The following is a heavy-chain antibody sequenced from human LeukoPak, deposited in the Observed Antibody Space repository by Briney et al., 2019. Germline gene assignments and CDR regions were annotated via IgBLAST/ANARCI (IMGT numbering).Heavy chain of an antibody. CDR3: AREGGFFRPLDY. D-gene: IGHD3-3*01. Sequence: SETLSLTCTVSGDSISSYDWTWIRQPPGEGLEWIGYIHYSGSTDYNPSLKSRVTISVDMSKNQFSLKLSSVTAADTAVYYCAREGGFFRPLDYSGQGTLVTVSS. CDR1: GDSISSYD. J-gene: IGHJ4*02. CDR2: IHYSGST. V-gene: IGHV4-59*01.